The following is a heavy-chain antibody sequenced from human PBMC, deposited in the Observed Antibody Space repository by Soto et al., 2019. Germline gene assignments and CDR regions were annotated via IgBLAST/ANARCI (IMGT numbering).Heavy chain of an antibody. CDR3: ASRGAYGSGIYYFDY. CDR1: GGTFSSYA. Sequence: QVQLVQSGAEVKKPGSSVKVSCKASGGTFSSYAISWVRQAPGQGLEWMGGIIPIFGTANYAQKFQGRVTITADESTSTAYMDLSSLRSEDTAVYYCASRGAYGSGIYYFDYWGQGTLVTVSS. CDR2: IIPIFGTA. D-gene: IGHD3-10*01. V-gene: IGHV1-69*01. J-gene: IGHJ4*02.